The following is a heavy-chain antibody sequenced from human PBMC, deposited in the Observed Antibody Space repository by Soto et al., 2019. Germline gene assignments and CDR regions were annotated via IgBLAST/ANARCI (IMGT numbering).Heavy chain of an antibody. CDR2: ISSGGDIT. D-gene: IGHD2-21*01. V-gene: IGHV3-23*01. J-gene: IGHJ3*02. CDR3: ATDQRGLGIAGYDAFDI. Sequence: EVQLLQSGGGLVQPGGSLRLSCAASGFSFTTYAFNWVRQAPGKGLEWVSTISSGGDITYYAESVKGRFTSSRDNSRNTLYVQMNSLRVDDTAVYYCATDQRGLGIAGYDAFDIWGQGTMVTVSS. CDR1: GFSFTTYA.